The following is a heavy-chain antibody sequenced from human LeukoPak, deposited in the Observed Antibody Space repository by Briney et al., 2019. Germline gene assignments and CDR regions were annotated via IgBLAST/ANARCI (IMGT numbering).Heavy chain of an antibody. CDR1: GFTFLTYA. Sequence: GGSLRLSCAASGFTFLTYARSWVRQAPGKGLQWVSAIRDSGASTYYADSVKGRFTISRDNSKNTLYLQMNSLGAGDTAVYYCARDGWNVFFDYWGQGALVSVSS. CDR2: IRDSGAST. CDR3: ARDGWNVFFDY. V-gene: IGHV3-23*01. J-gene: IGHJ4*02. D-gene: IGHD1-1*01.